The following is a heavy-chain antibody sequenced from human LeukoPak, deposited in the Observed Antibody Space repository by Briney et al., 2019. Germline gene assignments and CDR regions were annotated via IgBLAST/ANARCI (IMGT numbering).Heavy chain of an antibody. Sequence: GGSLRLSCAASGFTFSDYYMSWIRQAPGKGRERVSYISSSGSDRYYADSVQGRFTISRDNARNSLYLQRNRARAEDTAVFYCARVTIIRGAKFFDPWGQGTLVTVSS. CDR3: ARVTIIRGAKFFDP. CDR2: ISSSGSDR. CDR1: GFTFSDYY. D-gene: IGHD3-10*01. V-gene: IGHV3-11*01. J-gene: IGHJ5*02.